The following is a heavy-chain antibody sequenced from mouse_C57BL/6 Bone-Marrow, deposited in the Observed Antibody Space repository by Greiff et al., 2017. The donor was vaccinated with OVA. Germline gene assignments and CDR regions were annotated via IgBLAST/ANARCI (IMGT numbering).Heavy chain of an antibody. CDR3: ETSSSPMDD. D-gene: IGHD1-1*01. Sequence: QVQLQQPGAELVKPGASVKLSCKASGYTFTSYWMHWVKQRPGRGPEWIGRIDPNSGGTKDNEKFKSKDTLTVDKPSSTAYMQLSSLTSEDSAVYYCETSSSPMDDWGEGTSVTVSS. V-gene: IGHV1-72*01. J-gene: IGHJ4*01. CDR1: GYTFTSYW. CDR2: IDPNSGGT.